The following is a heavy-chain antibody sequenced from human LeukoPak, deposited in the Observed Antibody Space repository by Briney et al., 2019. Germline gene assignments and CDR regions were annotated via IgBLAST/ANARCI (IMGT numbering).Heavy chain of an antibody. J-gene: IGHJ5*02. CDR2: IYYSGST. CDR1: GGSISSSTDY. Sequence: MPSETLSLTCTVSGGSISSSTDYWGWIRQPPGKGLEWIANIYYSGSTYYNPSLKSRVTISVDTSKNQFSLKLSAVTAADTAVYYCAGLIRPGWFDPWGQGTLVTVSS. V-gene: IGHV4-39*01. D-gene: IGHD1-14*01. CDR3: AGLIRPGWFDP.